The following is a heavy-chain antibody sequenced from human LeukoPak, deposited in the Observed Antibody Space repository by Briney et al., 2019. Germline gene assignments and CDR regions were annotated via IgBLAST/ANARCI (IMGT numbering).Heavy chain of an antibody. V-gene: IGHV5-51*01. Sequence: GESLKISCKGSGYSFTNYWIGWVRQMPGKGLELMGIIYPGDSYTRYSPSFQGQVTISADKSISTAYLQWSSLKASDTAMYYCARHFAAGNYYFDYWGQRTLVTVSS. CDR3: ARHFAAGNYYFDY. CDR1: GYSFTNYW. D-gene: IGHD1-1*01. CDR2: IYPGDSYT. J-gene: IGHJ4*02.